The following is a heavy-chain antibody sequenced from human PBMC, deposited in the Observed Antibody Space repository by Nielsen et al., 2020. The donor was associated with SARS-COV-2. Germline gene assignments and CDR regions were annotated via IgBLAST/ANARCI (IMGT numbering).Heavy chain of an antibody. V-gene: IGHV3-33*06. D-gene: IGHD6-19*01. Sequence: GESLKISCAASGFRFSDYVMHWVRQAPGKGLEWVAVIWFDGRKEDYGDSVKGRFTISRDNSKNTLYLQMNSLRAEDTAVYYCAKVSSGWFLDYWGQGTLVTVSS. CDR2: IWFDGRKE. CDR1: GFRFSDYV. J-gene: IGHJ4*02. CDR3: AKVSSGWFLDY.